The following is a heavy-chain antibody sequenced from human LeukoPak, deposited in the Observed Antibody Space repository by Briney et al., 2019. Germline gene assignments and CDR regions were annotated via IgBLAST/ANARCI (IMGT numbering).Heavy chain of an antibody. CDR2: IYPGDSDT. CDR3: TWYKWLLERDAHDAFDI. CDR1: GYCFTSYW. D-gene: IGHD3-22*01. Sequence: GESLKISCKGSGYCFTSYWIGWVRQMPGKGLEWMGLIYPGDSDTRYSPSFQGQVTISADKSISTAYLQWSSLKASDTAMYYCTWYKWLLERDAHDAFDIWGQATMVTVSS. V-gene: IGHV5-51*01. J-gene: IGHJ3*02.